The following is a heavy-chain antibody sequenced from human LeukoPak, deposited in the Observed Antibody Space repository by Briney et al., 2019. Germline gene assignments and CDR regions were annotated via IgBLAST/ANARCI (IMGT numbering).Heavy chain of an antibody. CDR1: GFTVSSYG. D-gene: IGHD6-13*01. CDR2: IWYDGSNK. CDR3: ARDRVAAASLIDY. J-gene: IGHJ4*02. Sequence: GGSLRLSCAASGFTVSSYGMHWVRQAPGKGLEWVAAIWYDGSNKYYADSVKGRFTISRDNSKNTLYLQMNSLRAEDTAVYYCARDRVAAASLIDYWGQGTLVTVSS. V-gene: IGHV3-33*01.